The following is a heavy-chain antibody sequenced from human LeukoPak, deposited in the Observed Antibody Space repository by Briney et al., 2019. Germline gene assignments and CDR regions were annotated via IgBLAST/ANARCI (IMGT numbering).Heavy chain of an antibody. J-gene: IGHJ4*02. D-gene: IGHD3-22*01. V-gene: IGHV1-2*02. Sequence: ASVKVSCKASGYTFTGYYMHWVRQAPGQGLGWMGWINPNSGGTNYAQKFQGRVTMTRDTSISTAYMELSRLRSDDTAVYYCARDNTYYYDSSGYYYVWWGQGTLVTVSS. CDR2: INPNSGGT. CDR1: GYTFTGYY. CDR3: ARDNTYYYDSSGYYYVW.